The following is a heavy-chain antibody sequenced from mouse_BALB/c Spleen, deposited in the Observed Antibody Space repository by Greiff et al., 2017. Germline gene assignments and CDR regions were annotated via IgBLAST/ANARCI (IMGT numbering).Heavy chain of an antibody. CDR3: ARVERNAMDY. CDR1: GFTFSSFG. V-gene: IGHV5-17*02. J-gene: IGHJ4*01. Sequence: EVHLVESGGGLVQPGGSRKLSCAASGFTFSSFGMHWVRQAPEKGLEWVAYISSGSSTIYYADTVKGRFTISRDNPKNTLFLQMTSLRSEDTAMYYCARVERNAMDYWGQGTSVTVSS. CDR2: ISSGSSTI.